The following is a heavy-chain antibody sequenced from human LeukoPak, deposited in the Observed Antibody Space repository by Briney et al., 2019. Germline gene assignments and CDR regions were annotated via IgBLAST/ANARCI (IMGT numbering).Heavy chain of an antibody. V-gene: IGHV3-7*01. CDR2: INHNGNVN. CDR3: ARDFAS. J-gene: IGHJ4*02. CDR1: GFTFSSYW. D-gene: IGHD2-21*01. Sequence: GGSLRLSCAASGFTFSSYWMNWARQAPGKGLEWVASINHNGNVNYYVDSVKGRFTISRDNAKNSLYLQMSNLRAEDTAVYYCARDFASWGQGTLVTVSS.